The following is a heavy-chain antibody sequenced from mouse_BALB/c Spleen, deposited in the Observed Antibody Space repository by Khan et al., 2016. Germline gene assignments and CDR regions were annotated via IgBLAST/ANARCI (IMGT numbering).Heavy chain of an antibody. CDR3: ARSYYGYFAMDY. CDR2: IFPGSGST. D-gene: IGHD1-2*01. J-gene: IGHJ4*01. Sequence: QVQLKESGTELPRPGASVKLSCKASGYTFTDYYLHWVKQRTGQGLEWIGEIFPGSGSTYYNEKFKGKASLTADTSSSTAYMQLSSLSSDDSAVYCCARSYYGYFAMDYWGHVASVTVSS. V-gene: IGHV1-77*01. CDR1: GYTFTDYY.